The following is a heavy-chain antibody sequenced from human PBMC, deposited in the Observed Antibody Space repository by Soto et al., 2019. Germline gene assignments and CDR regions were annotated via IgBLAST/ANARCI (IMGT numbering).Heavy chain of an antibody. Sequence: SPTLSLTCAISGDSVSSNSAAWNWIRQSPSRGLEWLGRTYYRSKWYNDYAVSVRSRITINPDTSKNQFSLQLNSVTPEDTAVYYCARGAYSSSSGWFDPWGQGTLVTVSS. CDR1: GDSVSSNSAA. V-gene: IGHV6-1*01. D-gene: IGHD6-6*01. J-gene: IGHJ5*02. CDR2: TYYRSKWYN. CDR3: ARGAYSSSSGWFDP.